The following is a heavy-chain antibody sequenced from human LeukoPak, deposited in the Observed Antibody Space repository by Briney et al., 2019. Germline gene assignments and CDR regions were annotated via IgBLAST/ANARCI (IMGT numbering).Heavy chain of an antibody. CDR3: ARTGIAARPTVWFDP. V-gene: IGHV3-15*07. D-gene: IGHD6-6*01. J-gene: IGHJ5*02. Sequence: GGSLRLSCAASGFTFSNAWMNWVRQAPGKGLEWVGRIKSKTDGGTTDYAAPVKGRFTISRDDSKNTLYLQMNSLKTEDTAVYYCARTGIAARPTVWFDPWGQGTLVTVSS. CDR2: IKSKTDGGTT. CDR1: GFTFSNAW.